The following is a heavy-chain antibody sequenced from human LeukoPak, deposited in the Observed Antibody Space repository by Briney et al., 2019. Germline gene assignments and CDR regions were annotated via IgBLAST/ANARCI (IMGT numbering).Heavy chain of an antibody. CDR2: MNPNSGNT. J-gene: IGHJ5*02. Sequence: GASVKVSCKASGYTFTSYDINWVRQATGQGLEWMGWMNPNSGNTGCAQKFQGRVTMTRNTSISTAYMELSSLRSEDTAVYYCARGSYNRYSYGSSWFDPWGQGTLVTVSS. CDR1: GYTFTSYD. CDR3: ARGSYNRYSYGSSWFDP. D-gene: IGHD5-18*01. V-gene: IGHV1-8*01.